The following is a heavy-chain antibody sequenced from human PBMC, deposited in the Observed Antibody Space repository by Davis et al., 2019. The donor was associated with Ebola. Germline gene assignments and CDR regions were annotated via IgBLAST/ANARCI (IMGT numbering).Heavy chain of an antibody. CDR2: ISISSDTK. D-gene: IGHD6-13*01. Sequence: GGSLRLSCAASGFTFSYYSLNWVRQAPGRGLEWVSYISISSDTKYYADSVKGRFTISRDNAKNSLSLQMNSLRDEDTAVYYCARDQVSSWSGTGGMDVWSQGTTVIVSS. CDR1: GFTFSYYS. J-gene: IGHJ6*02. CDR3: ARDQVSSWSGTGGMDV. V-gene: IGHV3-48*02.